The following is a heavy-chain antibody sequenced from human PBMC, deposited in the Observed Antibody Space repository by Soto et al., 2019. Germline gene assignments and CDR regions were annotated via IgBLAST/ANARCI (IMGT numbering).Heavy chain of an antibody. V-gene: IGHV4-30-2*01. CDR2: IYHSGST. J-gene: IGHJ5*02. D-gene: IGHD4-4*01. Sequence: SETLSLTCAVSGGSISSGGYSWSWIRQPPGKGLEWIGYIYHSGSTYYKPSLKSRVTISVDRSKNQFSLKLSSVTAADTAVYYCARGGMTTKLGFNDWFDPWGQGTLVTVSS. CDR3: ARGGMTTKLGFNDWFDP. CDR1: GGSISSGGYS.